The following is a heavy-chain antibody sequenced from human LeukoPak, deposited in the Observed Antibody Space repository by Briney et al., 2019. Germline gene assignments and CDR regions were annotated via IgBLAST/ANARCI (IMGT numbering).Heavy chain of an antibody. J-gene: IGHJ4*02. CDR1: GGSISSSSYY. CDR2: VYYSGST. CDR3: ARLDPGTKDFDY. V-gene: IGHV4-39*07. D-gene: IGHD2-2*03. Sequence: SETLSLTCTVSGGSISSSSYYWGWIRQPPGKGLEWIGSVYYSGSTYYNPSLKSRVTISVDTSKNQFSLKLSSVTAADTAVYYCARLDPGTKDFDYWGQGTLVTVSS.